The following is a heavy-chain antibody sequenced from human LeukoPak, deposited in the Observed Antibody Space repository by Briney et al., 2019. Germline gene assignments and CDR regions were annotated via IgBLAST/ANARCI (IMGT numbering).Heavy chain of an antibody. CDR3: ARYRGYYGMDV. D-gene: IGHD3-10*01. CDR1: GGSISSYY. V-gene: IGHV4-59*01. Sequence: SETLSLTCTVSGGSISSYYWSWIRQPPGKGLEWIGYIYYSGSTNYNPSLKSRVTISVDRSKNQFSLKLSSVTAADTAVYYCARYRGYYGMDVWGQGTTVTVSS. CDR2: IYYSGST. J-gene: IGHJ6*02.